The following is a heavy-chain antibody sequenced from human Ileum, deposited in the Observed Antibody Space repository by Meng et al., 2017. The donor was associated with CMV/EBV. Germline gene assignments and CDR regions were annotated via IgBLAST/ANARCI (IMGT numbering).Heavy chain of an antibody. J-gene: IGHJ4*02. V-gene: IGHV3-72*01. CDR2: IKDKADRYTT. D-gene: IGHD5-24*01. CDR1: GLTFSSPY. CDR3: TRDWATALYD. Sequence: CAASGLTFSSPYRDWVRQAPERGLGWVGLIKDKADRYTTHYAASVKGRFTSSRDDSKNSLHMQMNSLETEDTAVYYCTRDWATALYDWGQGTLVTVSS.